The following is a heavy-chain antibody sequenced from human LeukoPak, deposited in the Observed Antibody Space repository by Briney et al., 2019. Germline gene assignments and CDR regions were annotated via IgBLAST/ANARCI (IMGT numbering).Heavy chain of an antibody. V-gene: IGHV3-30-3*01. Sequence: PGGSLRLSCAASGFTFSSYAMHWVRQAPGKGLEWVAVISYDGSNKYYADSVKGRFTISRDNSKNTLYLQMNSLRAEDTAVYYCARAGGGPKDYFDYWGQGTLVTVPS. CDR2: ISYDGSNK. J-gene: IGHJ4*02. CDR3: ARAGGGPKDYFDY. D-gene: IGHD2-15*01. CDR1: GFTFSSYA.